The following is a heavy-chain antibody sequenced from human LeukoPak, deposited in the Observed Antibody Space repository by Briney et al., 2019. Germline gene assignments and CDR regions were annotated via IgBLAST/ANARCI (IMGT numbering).Heavy chain of an antibody. CDR2: ISSSSSYM. D-gene: IGHD2-2*01. CDR1: GFTFSSHS. V-gene: IGHV3-21*03. J-gene: IGHJ4*02. CDR3: ARASYCSSTSCYRAPFDY. Sequence: PGGSLRLSCAASGFTFSSHSMNWVRPAPGEGLEWVSSISSSSSYMYYADSVKGRFTISRDNAKNSLYLQMNSLRAEDTAVYYCARASYCSSTSCYRAPFDYWGQGTLVTVSS.